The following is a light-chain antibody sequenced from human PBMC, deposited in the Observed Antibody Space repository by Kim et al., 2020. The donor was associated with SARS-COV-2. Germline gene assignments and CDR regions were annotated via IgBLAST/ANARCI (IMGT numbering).Light chain of an antibody. J-gene: IGLJ3*02. CDR1: SGHSSYA. CDR2: LNSDGSH. V-gene: IGLV4-69*01. CDR3: QTWGTGWV. Sequence: GASVKLTCTLSSGHSSYAIAWHQQQPEKGPRYLMKLNSDGSHSKGDGIPDRFSGSSSGAERYLTISSLQSEDEADYYCQTWGTGWVFGRGTKLTVL.